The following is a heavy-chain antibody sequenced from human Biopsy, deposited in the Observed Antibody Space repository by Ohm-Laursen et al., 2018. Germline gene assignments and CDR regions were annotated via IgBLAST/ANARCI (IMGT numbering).Heavy chain of an antibody. J-gene: IGHJ5*02. CDR1: GASMTDYF. CDR3: ARTPRDSFWSGSYKRGLWFDP. CDR2: AYPSGTT. D-gene: IGHD3-3*01. V-gene: IGHV4-4*07. Sequence: SETLSLTCSVSGASMTDYFWSWIWQPAGKGLEWIGRAYPSGTTYYNPSLKGRVTISIDTSKNQFSLQVNSVTAADTAVYYCARTPRDSFWSGSYKRGLWFDPWGQGTLVIVSS.